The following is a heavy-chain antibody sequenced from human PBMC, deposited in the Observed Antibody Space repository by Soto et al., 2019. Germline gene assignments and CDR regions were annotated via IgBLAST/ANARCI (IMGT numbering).Heavy chain of an antibody. CDR1: GAIFSSHT. J-gene: IGHJ4*02. V-gene: IGHV1-69*02. Sequence: QVQLVQSGAEVKKPGSSVKVSCKASGAIFSSHTLSWVRQAPGQGLEWMGRIIPVIAIINYAQKFQDRATITADKSTNTAYMELSNLRREDTAVYFCASLMGNSTGWVDYWGQGTVVTVSS. CDR3: ASLMGNSTGWVDY. D-gene: IGHD6-19*01. CDR2: IIPVIAII.